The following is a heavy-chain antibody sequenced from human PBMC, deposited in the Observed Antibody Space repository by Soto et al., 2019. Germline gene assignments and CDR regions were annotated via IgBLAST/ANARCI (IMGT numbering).Heavy chain of an antibody. CDR3: ARAGFGHGLDV. CDR2: TANKRSRYTT. CDR1: GFTSSAHY. V-gene: IGHV3-72*01. Sequence: EVELVESGGGLVQAGGSLRVSCGVSGFTSSAHYMDWVRQAPGKGLEWVGRTANKRSRYTTEYAASVKGRFVISRDGSKNSVYLQMNSLKIEDTAVYYCARAGFGHGLDVWGQGTTVTVSS. D-gene: IGHD3-16*01. J-gene: IGHJ6*02.